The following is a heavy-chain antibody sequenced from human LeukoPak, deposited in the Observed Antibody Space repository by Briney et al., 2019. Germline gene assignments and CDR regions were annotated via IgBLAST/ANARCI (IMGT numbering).Heavy chain of an antibody. V-gene: IGHV3-74*01. CDR2: INSDGSST. CDR3: ARGDSGDPLVDY. CDR1: GFTFSSYW. D-gene: IGHD5-12*01. Sequence: GGSLRLSCAASGFTFSSYWMHWVRQAPGKGLVWVSRINSDGSSTSYADSEKGRFTISRDNAKNTLYLQMNSLRAEDTAVYYCARGDSGDPLVDYWGQGTLVTVSS. J-gene: IGHJ4*02.